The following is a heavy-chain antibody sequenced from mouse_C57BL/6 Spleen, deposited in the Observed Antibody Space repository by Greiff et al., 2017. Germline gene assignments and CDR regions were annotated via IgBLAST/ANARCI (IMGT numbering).Heavy chain of an antibody. CDR2: ISDGGSYT. D-gene: IGHD2-1*01. CDR3: AREIYYGNYVDY. CDR1: GFTFSSYA. Sequence: EVKLVESGGGLVKPGGSLKLSCAASGFTFSSYAMSWVRQTPEKRLEWVATISDGGSYTYYPDNVKGRFTISRDNAKNNLYLQMSHLKSEDTAMXYCAREIYYGNYVDYWGQGTTLTVSS. V-gene: IGHV5-4*01. J-gene: IGHJ2*01.